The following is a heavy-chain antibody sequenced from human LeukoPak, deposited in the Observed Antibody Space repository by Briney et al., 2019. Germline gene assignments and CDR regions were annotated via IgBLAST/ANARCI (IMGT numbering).Heavy chain of an antibody. CDR3: ASDRIEVDAFDI. D-gene: IGHD2-15*01. CDR1: GCSISSYY. CDR2: FHTSGST. Sequence: SETLSLTCTVSGCSISSYYWSWIRQPAGKRLEWIGRFHTSGSTNYNPSLKSRVTMSVDTSKNQFSLKLSSVTAADTAVYYCASDRIEVDAFDIWGQGTMVTVSS. V-gene: IGHV4-4*07. J-gene: IGHJ3*02.